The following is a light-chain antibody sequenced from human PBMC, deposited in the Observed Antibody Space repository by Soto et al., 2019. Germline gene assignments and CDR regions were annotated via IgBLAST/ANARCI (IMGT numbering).Light chain of an antibody. Sequence: DIVLTQSPGTLSLSPGERAALSCRASESVTGGYLAWYQQKPGQAPSLLIYGTSMKATGISDRLTGSGSGTDFTLTISRLKPEDFAVYYCQQYGSSPVTFGGGTKVEMK. CDR3: QQYGSSPVT. V-gene: IGKV3-20*01. J-gene: IGKJ4*01. CDR2: GTS. CDR1: ESVTGGY.